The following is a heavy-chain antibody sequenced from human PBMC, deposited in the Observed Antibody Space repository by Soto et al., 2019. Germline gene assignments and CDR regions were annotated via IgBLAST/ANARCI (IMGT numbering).Heavy chain of an antibody. CDR1: GFSFSAYW. D-gene: IGHD5-12*01. Sequence: GRSLRLSCEASGFSFSAYWMHWGPQSPGKGLVWVSRIHPDGTTTNYAASLKGRFTTSRDSAKNTVYLKMNGLTVEDTAIYACARSVNSGYGTFNYWGKGVLVTVSS. J-gene: IGHJ4*02. CDR2: IHPDGTTT. V-gene: IGHV3-74*01. CDR3: ARSVNSGYGTFNY.